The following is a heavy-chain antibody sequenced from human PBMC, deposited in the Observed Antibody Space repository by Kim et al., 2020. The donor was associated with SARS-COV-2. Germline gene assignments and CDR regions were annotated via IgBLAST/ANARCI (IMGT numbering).Heavy chain of an antibody. V-gene: IGHV5-51*01. CDR3: ARAVMGYYMDV. D-gene: IGHD2-8*01. CDR2: T. J-gene: IGHJ6*03. Sequence: TSYSPSFQGEVTTSADKSISTAYLQWSSLKASDTAMYYCARAVMGYYMDVWGKGTTVTVSS.